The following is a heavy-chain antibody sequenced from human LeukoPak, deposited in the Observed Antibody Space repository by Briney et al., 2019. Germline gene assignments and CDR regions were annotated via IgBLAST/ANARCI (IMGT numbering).Heavy chain of an antibody. J-gene: IGHJ4*02. CDR2: ISYDGSNK. D-gene: IGHD6-19*01. CDR1: GFTFSNYW. V-gene: IGHV3-30*03. Sequence: GGSLRLSCAASGFTFSNYWMSWVRQAPGKGLEWVAVISYDGSNKYYADSVKGRFTISRDNARNSQFLQMNSLRAEDTAVYYCASGGGWVFFNWGQGTLVTVSS. CDR3: ASGGGWVFFN.